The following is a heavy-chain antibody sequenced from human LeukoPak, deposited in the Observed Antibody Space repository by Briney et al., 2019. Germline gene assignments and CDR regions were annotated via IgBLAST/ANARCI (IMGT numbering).Heavy chain of an antibody. CDR2: INHSGST. CDR1: GGSFSGYY. Sequence: PSETLSLTCAVYGGSFSGYYWSWIRQPPGKGLEWIGEINHSGSTNDNPSVKCRVTILVDSSKNQFSLKLSYVTAADTAVYYCARRIQGGAAGLGYFDLWGRGTLVTVSS. CDR3: ARRIQGGAAGLGYFDL. V-gene: IGHV4-34*01. J-gene: IGHJ2*01. D-gene: IGHD6-13*01.